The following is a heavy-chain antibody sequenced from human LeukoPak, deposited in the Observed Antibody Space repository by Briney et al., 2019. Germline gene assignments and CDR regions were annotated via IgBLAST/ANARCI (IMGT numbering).Heavy chain of an antibody. CDR2: INPNSGGT. CDR1: GYTFTGYY. V-gene: IGHV1-2*02. CDR3: ARDRSRYCSSTSCYTLGDY. D-gene: IGHD2-2*02. J-gene: IGHJ4*02. Sequence: ASVKVSCKASGYTFTGYYMHWVRQAPGQGLEWMGWINPNSGGTNYAQKFQGRVTMTRDTSISTAYMELSRLRSDDTAVYYCARDRSRYCSSTSCYTLGDYWGQGTLVTVSS.